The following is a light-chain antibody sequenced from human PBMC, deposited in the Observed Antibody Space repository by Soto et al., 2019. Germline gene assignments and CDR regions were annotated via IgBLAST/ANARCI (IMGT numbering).Light chain of an antibody. J-gene: IGKJ3*01. Sequence: DIQMTQSPSSLSASVGDRVTITCQASQDISNYLSWYQQKPGKAPKLLIYDASNLETGVPSRFSGSGSGTDFTFTISSLQPEDIATYYCQQYDNLLPIFTFDPGTKVDIK. V-gene: IGKV1-33*01. CDR1: QDISNY. CDR3: QQYDNLLPIFT. CDR2: DAS.